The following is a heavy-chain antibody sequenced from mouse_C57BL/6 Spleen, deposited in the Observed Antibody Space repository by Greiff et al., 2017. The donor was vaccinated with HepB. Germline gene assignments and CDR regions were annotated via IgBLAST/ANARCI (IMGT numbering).Heavy chain of an antibody. CDR3: ARDRGGNYGFDY. J-gene: IGHJ2*01. CDR1: GFTFSDYY. V-gene: IGHV5-16*01. CDR2: INYDGSST. Sequence: EVQVVESEGGLVQPGSSMKLSCTASGFTFSDYYMAWVRQVPEKGLEWVANINYDGSSTYYLDSLKSRFIISRDNAKNILYLQMSSLKSEDTATYYCARDRGGNYGFDYWGQGTTLTVSS. D-gene: IGHD2-1*01.